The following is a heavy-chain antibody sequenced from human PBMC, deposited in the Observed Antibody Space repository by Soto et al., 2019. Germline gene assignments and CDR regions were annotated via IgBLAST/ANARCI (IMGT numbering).Heavy chain of an antibody. CDR3: ARDDLAQGDAFDI. V-gene: IGHV1-18*01. CDR1: GYTFTSYG. J-gene: IGHJ3*02. CDR2: ISAYNGNT. Sequence: QVQLVQSGAEVKKPGASVKVSCKASGYTFTSYGISWVRQAPGQGLEWMGWISAYNGNTNYAQKLEGRATRTTDTSTSTAYRELRSLRSDDTAVYYCARDDLAQGDAFDIWGQGTMVTVSS.